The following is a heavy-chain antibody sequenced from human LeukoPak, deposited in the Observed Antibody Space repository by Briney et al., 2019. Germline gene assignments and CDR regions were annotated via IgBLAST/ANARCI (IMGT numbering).Heavy chain of an antibody. CDR1: GGSISSYY. Sequence: PSETLSLTCTVSGGSISSYYWSWLRQPAGKGLEWLGRIYTSGSTNYNPSLKSRVTMSVDTSKNQFSLKLSSVTAADTAVYYCARSGSGYSYGYRYYYYYYMDVWDKGTTVTASS. J-gene: IGHJ6*03. D-gene: IGHD5-18*01. V-gene: IGHV4-4*07. CDR3: ARSGSGYSYGYRYYYYYYMDV. CDR2: IYTSGST.